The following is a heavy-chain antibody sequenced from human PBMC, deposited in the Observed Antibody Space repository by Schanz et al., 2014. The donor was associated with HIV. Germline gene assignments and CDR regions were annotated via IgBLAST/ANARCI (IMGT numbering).Heavy chain of an antibody. Sequence: EVQLVESGEGLVKPGGSLRLSCTASGFAVSSNFLNWVRQTPGKGLEWVSSISSSSSYIYYADSMKGRFTISRDNAKNSLYLQMNSLRAEDTAVYYCVRVRSPRVKIVVVMDYYYYAMDVWGQGTTVTVSS. J-gene: IGHJ6*02. CDR2: ISSSSSYI. CDR1: GFAVSSNF. CDR3: VRVRSPRVKIVVVMDYYYYAMDV. V-gene: IGHV3-21*01. D-gene: IGHD3-22*01.